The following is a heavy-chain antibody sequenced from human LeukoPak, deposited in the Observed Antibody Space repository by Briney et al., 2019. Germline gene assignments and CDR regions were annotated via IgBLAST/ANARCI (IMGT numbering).Heavy chain of an antibody. CDR3: ARVNYYDSSGYYGPFDY. V-gene: IGHV4-59*01. Sequence: SETLSLTCVVSGGSISPYYWSWIRQSPGKGLEWIGYIDPSGSASYNPSLKSRVTIFVDTSKNLFSLILTSVSASDTATYYCARVNYYDSSGYYGPFDYWGQGTLVTVSS. D-gene: IGHD3-22*01. CDR2: IDPSGSA. CDR1: GGSISPYY. J-gene: IGHJ4*02.